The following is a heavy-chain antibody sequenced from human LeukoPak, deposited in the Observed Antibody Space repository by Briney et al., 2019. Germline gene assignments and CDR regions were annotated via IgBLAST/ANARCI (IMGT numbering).Heavy chain of an antibody. J-gene: IGHJ4*02. CDR2: IYYGGNT. CDR3: ARSIAAADCFDY. Sequence: SETLSLTCTVSGGSISSYYWSWIRQPPGKGLEWIGYIYYGGNTNYNPSLKSRVSMSVDTTKKQISLKLSSVTAADTAVYYCARSIAAADCFDYWGQGTLVTVSS. V-gene: IGHV4-59*08. D-gene: IGHD6-13*01. CDR1: GGSISSYY.